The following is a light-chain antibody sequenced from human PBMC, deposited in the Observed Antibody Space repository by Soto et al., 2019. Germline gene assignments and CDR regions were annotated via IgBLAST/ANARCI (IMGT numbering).Light chain of an antibody. CDR3: QQYNSYSTWP. V-gene: IGKV1-5*01. J-gene: IGKJ1*01. Sequence: DIQMTQSPSTLSASVGDRVTITCRASQSISSWLDWYQQKPGKAPKLLIYDVSSLESVVSSRFSGSVSGTEFSLTISSLQPDDFAPYYCQQYNSYSTWPFGQGPRWIS. CDR1: QSISSW. CDR2: DVS.